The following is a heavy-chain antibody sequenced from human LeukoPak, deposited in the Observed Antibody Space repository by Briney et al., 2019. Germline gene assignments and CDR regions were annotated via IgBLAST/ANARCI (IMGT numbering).Heavy chain of an antibody. CDR1: GYTFTTSG. Sequence: ASVKVSCKGSGYTFTTSGISWVRQAPGQGLEWVGWISTYNGNTNYAQNLQGRVTMTTDTSTSTAYMELRSLRSDDTAVYYCARESNYDILTGYCFDYWGQGTLVTVSS. D-gene: IGHD3-9*01. J-gene: IGHJ4*02. CDR3: ARESNYDILTGYCFDY. CDR2: ISTYNGNT. V-gene: IGHV1-18*01.